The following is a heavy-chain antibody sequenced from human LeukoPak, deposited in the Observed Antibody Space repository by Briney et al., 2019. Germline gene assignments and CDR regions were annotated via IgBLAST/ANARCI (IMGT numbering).Heavy chain of an antibody. CDR2: ISYDGSNK. V-gene: IGHV3-30*03. CDR1: GFTFSNSG. Sequence: GRSLRLSCSASGFTFSNSGMHWVRQAPGKGLEWVAVISYDGSNKYYADSVKGRFTISRDNSKNTLYLQMNSLRAEDTALYYCARDPSGSSSPTRYWGQGTLVTVSS. D-gene: IGHD6-13*01. CDR3: ARDPSGSSSPTRY. J-gene: IGHJ4*02.